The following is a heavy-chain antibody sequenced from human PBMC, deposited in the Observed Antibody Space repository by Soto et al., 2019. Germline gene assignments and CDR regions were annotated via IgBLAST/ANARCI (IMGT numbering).Heavy chain of an antibody. J-gene: IGHJ4*02. Sequence: QVQLQESGPGLVKPSQTLSLTCTVYGVSISGGDYYWTWIRQPPGKGLEWIGSIYYTGKTYSNPSLESRLYISVDQSNNQFALRLTSVTASDTAIYDFDRATYDSSTYSIDYWGQGTLVTVSA. V-gene: IGHV4-30-4*01. CDR3: DRATYDSSTYSIDY. CDR2: IYYTGKT. D-gene: IGHD3-22*01. CDR1: GVSISGGDYY.